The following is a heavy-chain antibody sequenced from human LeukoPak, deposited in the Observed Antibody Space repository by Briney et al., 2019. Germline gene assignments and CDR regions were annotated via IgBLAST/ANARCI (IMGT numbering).Heavy chain of an antibody. CDR2: ISGSGGGT. V-gene: IGHV3-23*01. J-gene: IGHJ5*02. D-gene: IGHD3-3*01. Sequence: GRSLRLSCAASGFTLSSYAMSWVRQAPGKGLEWVSAISGSGGGTSYADTVKGRFTISRDNSKNTLYLQMNSLRAEDTAVYYCAPPIGYYDFWSVPWGQGTLVTVSS. CDR1: GFTLSSYA. CDR3: APPIGYYDFWSVP.